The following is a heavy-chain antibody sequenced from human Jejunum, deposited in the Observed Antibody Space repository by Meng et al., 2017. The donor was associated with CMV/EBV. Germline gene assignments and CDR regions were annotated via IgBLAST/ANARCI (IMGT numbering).Heavy chain of an antibody. CDR3: ARDLRTYYYDTSGYYY. CDR1: FSSYS. V-gene: IGHV1-69*04. Sequence: FSSYSISWVRQAPGPGLEWMGRVIPLNGITNYAQKFQGRVTITADKSTGTAYMELSSLRSDDTAVYYCARDLRTYYYDTSGYYYWGQGTRVTVSS. CDR2: VIPLNGIT. J-gene: IGHJ4*02. D-gene: IGHD3-22*01.